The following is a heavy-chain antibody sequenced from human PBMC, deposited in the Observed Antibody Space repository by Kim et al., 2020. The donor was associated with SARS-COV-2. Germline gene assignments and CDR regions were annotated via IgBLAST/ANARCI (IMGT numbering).Heavy chain of an antibody. CDR3: AGGATARRVRYYFDY. CDR1: GFTFSSYA. CDR2: ISYDGSNK. J-gene: IGHJ4*02. D-gene: IGHD1-26*01. V-gene: IGHV3-30*04. Sequence: GGSLRLSCAASGFTFSSYAMHWVRQAPGKGLEWVAVISYDGSNKYYADSVKGRFTISRDNSKNTLYLQMNSLRAEDTAVYYCAGGATARRVRYYFDYWGQGTLVTVSS.